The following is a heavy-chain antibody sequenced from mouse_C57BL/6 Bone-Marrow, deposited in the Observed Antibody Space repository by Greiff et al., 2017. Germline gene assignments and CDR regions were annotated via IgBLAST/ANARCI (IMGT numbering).Heavy chain of an antibody. D-gene: IGHD1-1*01. CDR3: ARDYGSSYGYWYFDV. CDR2: IWGVGST. J-gene: IGHJ1*03. V-gene: IGHV2-6*01. CDR1: GFSLTSYG. Sequence: VHLVESGPGLVAPSQSLSITCTVSGFSLTSYGVDWVRQSPGKGLEWLGVIWGVGSTNYNSALKSRLSISKDNSKSQVFLKMNSLQTDDTAMYYCARDYGSSYGYWYFDVWGTGTTVTVSS.